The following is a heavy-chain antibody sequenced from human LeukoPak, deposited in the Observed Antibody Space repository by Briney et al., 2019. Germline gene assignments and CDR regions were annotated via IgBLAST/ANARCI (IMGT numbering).Heavy chain of an antibody. CDR1: GFTVSSNY. J-gene: IGHJ4*02. D-gene: IGHD3-22*01. Sequence: GGSLRLSWAASGFTVSSNYMSWVRQSPGRGLEWVSTIYIDGPTYYADSVKGRVAISRDNSKNTMYLQMNSLRAEDTAVYYCARVGDSRCYYYFDYWGQGTLVTVSS. V-gene: IGHV3-66*01. CDR2: IYIDGPT. CDR3: ARVGDSRCYYYFDY.